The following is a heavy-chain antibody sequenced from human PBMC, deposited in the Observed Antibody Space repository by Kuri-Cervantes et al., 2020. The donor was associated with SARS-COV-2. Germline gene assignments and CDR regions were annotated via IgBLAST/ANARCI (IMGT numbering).Heavy chain of an antibody. CDR3: ARMGEPYYMDG. Sequence: GGSLRLSCAASGFTFSSYAMHWVRQAPGKGLEYVSAISSNGGSTYYANSVKGRFTISRDNSKNTLYLQMGSLRAEDMAVYYCARMGEPYYMDGWGKGTTVTVSS. D-gene: IGHD3-16*01. J-gene: IGHJ6*03. CDR2: ISSNGGST. V-gene: IGHV3-64*01. CDR1: GFTFSSYA.